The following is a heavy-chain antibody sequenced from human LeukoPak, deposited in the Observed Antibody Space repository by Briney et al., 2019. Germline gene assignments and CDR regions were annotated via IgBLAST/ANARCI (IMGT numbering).Heavy chain of an antibody. CDR3: ARNVGVTDWFDP. D-gene: IGHD1-26*01. Sequence: SETLSLTCAVFGGSFSDYSWTWIRQTPGMGLEWIGEINHRRGTNYNPTLKSRLTISLDTSNNQFSLNLTSVTAADTAIYYCARNVGVTDWFDPWGQGTLVTVSS. CDR2: INHRRGT. V-gene: IGHV4-34*01. J-gene: IGHJ5*02. CDR1: GGSFSDYS.